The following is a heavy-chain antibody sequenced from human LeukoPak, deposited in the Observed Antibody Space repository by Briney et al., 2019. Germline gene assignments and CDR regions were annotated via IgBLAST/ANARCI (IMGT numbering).Heavy chain of an antibody. Sequence: PSETLSLTCAVYAGSFSDYYWSWIRQPPGKGLEWIGEITHSGRTNYNPSLKSRVTISVDTSNNQFSLKLSSVTAADTAVYYCATILGGYSDFDSWGQGTLVTVSS. D-gene: IGHD5-12*01. CDR3: ATILGGYSDFDS. CDR1: AGSFSDYY. CDR2: ITHSGRT. V-gene: IGHV4-34*01. J-gene: IGHJ4*02.